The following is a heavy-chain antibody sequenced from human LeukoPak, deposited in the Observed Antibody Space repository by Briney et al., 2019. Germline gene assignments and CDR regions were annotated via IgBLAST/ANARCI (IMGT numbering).Heavy chain of an antibody. V-gene: IGHV4-4*08. CDR2: IYEGIP. D-gene: IGHD4-11*01. J-gene: IGHJ4*02. CDR1: GGSINSCF. CDR3: ASEDTADYKGRFDH. Sequence: SETLSLTCSVSGGSINSCFWAWIRQPPGKGLEWIGYIYEGIPTYNPSLKSRVTISADTSNSQYSLKLSSVTAADTAVYYCASEDTADYKGRFDHWGQGTLVTVSS.